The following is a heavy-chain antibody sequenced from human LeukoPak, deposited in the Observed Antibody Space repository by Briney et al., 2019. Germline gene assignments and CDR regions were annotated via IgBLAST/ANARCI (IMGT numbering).Heavy chain of an antibody. D-gene: IGHD3-10*01. Sequence: GGSLRLSCAACEFVFSDYYMSWVRQAPGKGLEWVSYISSGGSTIYYADSVKGRFTISRDNAKNSLYLQMNSLRAEDTAVYYCAREMGGDYGSGTFFDLWGQGNMVTVSS. J-gene: IGHJ4*02. CDR2: ISSGGSTI. V-gene: IGHV3-11*01. CDR3: AREMGGDYGSGTFFDL. CDR1: EFVFSDYY.